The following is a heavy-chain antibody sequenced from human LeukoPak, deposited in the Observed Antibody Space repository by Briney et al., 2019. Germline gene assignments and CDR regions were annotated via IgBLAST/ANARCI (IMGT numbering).Heavy chain of an antibody. CDR2: ISGSGSGGST. Sequence: GGSLRLSCAASGFTFSSSAMSWVRQAPGKGLEWVSSISGSGSGGSTYYADSVKGRFTISRDSSKNTLYLQMNSLRAEDTAVYYCAKSGYNRFDYWGQGTLVTVSS. J-gene: IGHJ4*02. CDR3: AKSGYNRFDY. V-gene: IGHV3-23*01. CDR1: GFTFSSSA. D-gene: IGHD5-24*01.